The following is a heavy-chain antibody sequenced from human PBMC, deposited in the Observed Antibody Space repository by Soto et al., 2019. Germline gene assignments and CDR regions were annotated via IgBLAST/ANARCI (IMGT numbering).Heavy chain of an antibody. V-gene: IGHV1-2*02. CDR1: GYTFTGYY. CDR3: PILGSGSYSNVDY. CDR2: INPNSGGT. D-gene: IGHD3-10*02. J-gene: IGHJ4*02. Sequence: GASEEVSCKASGYTFTGYYMHWVRQAPGQGLEWMGWINPNSGGTNYAQKFQGRVTMTRDTSISTAYMELSRLRSDDTAVYYCPILGSGSYSNVDYLGQGTLVTVSS.